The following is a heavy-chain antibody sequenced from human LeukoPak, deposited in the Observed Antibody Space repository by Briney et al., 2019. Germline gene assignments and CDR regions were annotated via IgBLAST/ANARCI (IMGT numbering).Heavy chain of an antibody. V-gene: IGHV3-74*01. Sequence: GGSLRLSCAASGFTFSAHWMHWVRQAPGKGLVWVSEIQYDGRSTGYADSVRGRFTISRDNAKNALYLHMNTLRADDTAIHYCVRGTIGWKGSDYWGQGTLVTVSS. CDR2: IQYDGRST. J-gene: IGHJ4*02. CDR1: GFTFSAHW. D-gene: IGHD6-19*01. CDR3: VRGTIGWKGSDY.